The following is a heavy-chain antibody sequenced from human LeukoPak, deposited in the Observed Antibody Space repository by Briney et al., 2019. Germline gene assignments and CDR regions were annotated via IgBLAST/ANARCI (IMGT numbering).Heavy chain of an antibody. CDR2: IYYSGST. CDR3: ARLGFYSGYFDH. D-gene: IGHD2-15*01. V-gene: IGHV4-61*01. CDR1: GGSVSSGSYY. J-gene: IGHJ4*02. Sequence: KASETLSLTCTVSGGSVSSGSYYWSWIRQPPGKGLEWIGYIYYSGSTNYNPSLKSRVTISVDTSKNQFSLKLSSVTAADTAVYYCARLGFYSGYFDHWGQGILVTVSS.